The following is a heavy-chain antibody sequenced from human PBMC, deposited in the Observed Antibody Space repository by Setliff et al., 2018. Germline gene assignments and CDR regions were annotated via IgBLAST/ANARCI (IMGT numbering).Heavy chain of an antibody. Sequence: ASVKVSCKASGYTFTSYGISWVRQAPGQGLEWMGWISAYNGNTNYAQKLQGRVTMTRDTSTSTVYMELSSLRSEDTAVYYCARGKIRITMIVVPTGGAFDIWGQGTMVTVSS. CDR2: ISAYNGNT. J-gene: IGHJ3*02. CDR1: GYTFTSYG. CDR3: ARGKIRITMIVVPTGGAFDI. V-gene: IGHV1-18*01. D-gene: IGHD3-22*01.